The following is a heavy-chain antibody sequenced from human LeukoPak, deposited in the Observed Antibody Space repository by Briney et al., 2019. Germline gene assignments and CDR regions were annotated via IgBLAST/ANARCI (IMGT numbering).Heavy chain of an antibody. J-gene: IGHJ3*02. V-gene: IGHV3-48*03. CDR3: ARDMRSSGWSRLSAFDI. Sequence: GGSLRLSCAASGFTFSSYEMNWVRQAPGKGLEWVSYISSSGSTIYYADSVKGRFTISRDNSKNTLYLQMNSLRAEDTAVYYCARDMRSSGWSRLSAFDIWGQGTMVTVSS. CDR1: GFTFSSYE. CDR2: ISSSGSTI. D-gene: IGHD6-19*01.